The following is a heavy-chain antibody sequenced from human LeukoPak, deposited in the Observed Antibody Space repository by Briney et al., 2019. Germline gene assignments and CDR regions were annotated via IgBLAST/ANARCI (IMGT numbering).Heavy chain of an antibody. CDR3: ARDIVPPGLAFDP. CDR1: GFTFSSYW. J-gene: IGHJ3*01. CDR2: INQDGTEK. V-gene: IGHV3-7*01. D-gene: IGHD2-2*01. Sequence: GGSLRLSCAASGFTFSSYWMTWVRQAPGAGLEWVANINQDGTEKYYMDSVKGRFTISRDNAKNSLFLQLNSLRAEDTAVYYCARDIVPPGLAFDPWGQGTMVTVSS.